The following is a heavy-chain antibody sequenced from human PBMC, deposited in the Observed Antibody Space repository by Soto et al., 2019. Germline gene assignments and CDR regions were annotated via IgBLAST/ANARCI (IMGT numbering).Heavy chain of an antibody. V-gene: IGHV3-30-3*01. J-gene: IGHJ4*02. Sequence: QLQLVESGGGVVQPERSLRLSCGASGFTFSSYAMHWGRQAPGKWLEWVAVISDDGTNKHYADSVRGRFTTSRDDSRNTLYLQMHSLRDEDTAVYYCARGGGSRGLWLGPDYWGQGTLVAVSS. D-gene: IGHD5-18*01. CDR2: ISDDGTNK. CDR3: ARGGGSRGLWLGPDY. CDR1: GFTFSSYA.